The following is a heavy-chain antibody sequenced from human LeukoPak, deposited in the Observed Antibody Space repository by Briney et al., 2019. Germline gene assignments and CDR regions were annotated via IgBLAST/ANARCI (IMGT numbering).Heavy chain of an antibody. V-gene: IGHV4-34*01. D-gene: IGHD3-9*01. J-gene: IGHJ3*02. Sequence: SSETLSLTCAVYGGSFSGYYWSWIRQPPGKGLEWIGEINHSGSTNYNPSLKSRVTISVDTSKNQFSLKLSSVTAADTAVYYCARHRETYYDILTGYSANDAFDIWGQGTMVTVSS. CDR2: INHSGST. CDR3: ARHRETYYDILTGYSANDAFDI. CDR1: GGSFSGYY.